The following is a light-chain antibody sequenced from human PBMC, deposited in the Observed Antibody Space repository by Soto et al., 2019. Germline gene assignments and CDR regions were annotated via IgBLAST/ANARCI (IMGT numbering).Light chain of an antibody. Sequence: ESVCTHSPTTLTQSPSERSTLSFSARQSISSSYDWYQQKPGQAARLLIYDTSSRATGSPARFSGSGSGTDLTLTIISLEHEDFSAYYCRQRSNWSWWTFGQGTKVDIK. V-gene: IGKV3-11*01. CDR1: QSISSS. CDR2: DTS. J-gene: IGKJ1*01. CDR3: RQRSNWSWWT.